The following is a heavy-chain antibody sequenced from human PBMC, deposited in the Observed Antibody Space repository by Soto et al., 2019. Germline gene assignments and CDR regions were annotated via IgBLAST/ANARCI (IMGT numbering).Heavy chain of an antibody. D-gene: IGHD3-16*01. V-gene: IGHV4-30-4*01. Sequence: QVQLRESGPGLVMPSQTLSLTCTVSGDSIGSGNTYWSWIRQAPGKGLGWIGYIFSSGTTYYNPSLKSRLTMSLDTSHNQIALKLNSVTAADTAVYFCARVPSPFDFYYAMDVWGQGTTVTVSS. CDR3: ARVPSPFDFYYAMDV. CDR2: IFSSGTT. CDR1: GDSIGSGNTY. J-gene: IGHJ6*02.